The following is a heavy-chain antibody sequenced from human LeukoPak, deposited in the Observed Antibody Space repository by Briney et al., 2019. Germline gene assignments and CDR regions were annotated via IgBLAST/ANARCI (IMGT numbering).Heavy chain of an antibody. CDR1: GFTFSSYG. D-gene: IGHD2-2*01. V-gene: IGHV3-30*19. J-gene: IGHJ6*02. CDR3: ARENYCSSTSCYGDRAYYYGMDV. CDR2: IWYDGSNK. Sequence: GRSLRLSCAASGFTFSSYGMHWVRQAPGKGLEWVAVIWYDGSNKYYADSVKGRFTISRDNSKNTLYLQMNSLRAEDTAVYYCARENYCSSTSCYGDRAYYYGMDVWGQGTTVTVSS.